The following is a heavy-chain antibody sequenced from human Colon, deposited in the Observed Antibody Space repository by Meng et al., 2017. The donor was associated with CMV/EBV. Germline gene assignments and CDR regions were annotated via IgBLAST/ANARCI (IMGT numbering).Heavy chain of an antibody. Sequence: GGSLRLSCAASGFTFSSYGMHWVRQAPGKGLEWVAFIRYDGSNKYYADSVKGRFTISRDNAKNSLYLQMNSLRAEDTAVYYCARDGGGVVVPAATNWFDPWGQGTLVTVSS. CDR1: GFTFSSYG. V-gene: IGHV3-30*02. J-gene: IGHJ5*02. CDR2: IRYDGSNK. CDR3: ARDGGGVVVPAATNWFDP. D-gene: IGHD2-2*01.